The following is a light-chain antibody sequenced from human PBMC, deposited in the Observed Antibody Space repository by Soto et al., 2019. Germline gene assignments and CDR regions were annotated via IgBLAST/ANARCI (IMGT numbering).Light chain of an antibody. Sequence: MQMPQVPSTLTARVTPCDTINYRDSQTISSWLAWFPPRQGRAPKLXIYDASILQTGVPSRFICSGSETECTCAISSLLPDDLPTDFCQQYNSYFRTFGPGTKVDIK. CDR3: QQYNSYFRT. CDR2: DAS. V-gene: IGKV1-5*01. J-gene: IGKJ1*01. CDR1: QTISSW.